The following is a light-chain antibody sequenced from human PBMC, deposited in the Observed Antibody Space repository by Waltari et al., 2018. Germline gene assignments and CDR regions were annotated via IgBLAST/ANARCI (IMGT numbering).Light chain of an antibody. CDR1: SSDVATYNY. J-gene: IGLJ1*01. V-gene: IGLV2-14*01. Sequence: QSALTQPASVSGSPGQSIIISCSGTSSDVATYNYVSWYQQNPGKAPKLMIYEVSNRPSGVSHRVSGSKSGNTASLTISGLQAEDEADYYCSSYTSSSTLLFGTGTKVTVL. CDR3: SSYTSSSTLL. CDR2: EVS.